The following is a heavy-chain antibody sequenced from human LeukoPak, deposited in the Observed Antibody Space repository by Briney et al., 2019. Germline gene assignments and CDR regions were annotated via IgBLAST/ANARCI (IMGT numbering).Heavy chain of an antibody. CDR3: ARGAGHFDY. V-gene: IGHV4-30-2*01. J-gene: IGHJ4*02. Sequence: SETLSLTCTVSGGSISSGGYYWGWLRQPPGKGLEWIGYIYHSGSTYYNPSLKSRVTISVDRSKSQFSLKLSSVTAADTAVYYCARGAGHFDYWGQGTLVTVSS. CDR2: IYHSGST. CDR1: GGSISSGGYY. D-gene: IGHD6-19*01.